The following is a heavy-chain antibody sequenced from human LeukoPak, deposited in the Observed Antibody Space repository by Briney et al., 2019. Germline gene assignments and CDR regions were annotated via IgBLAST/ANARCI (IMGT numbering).Heavy chain of an antibody. J-gene: IGHJ4*02. CDR3: ARQRGSYNWSYDY. V-gene: IGHV1-2*06. D-gene: IGHD1-26*01. Sequence: ASVKVSCKASGYTFTGYYMHWVRQAPGQGLEWMGRINPNSGGTNYAQKFQGRVTMTRDTSISTAYMELSRLRSDDTAVYYCARQRGSYNWSYDYWGQGTLVTVSS. CDR1: GYTFTGYY. CDR2: INPNSGGT.